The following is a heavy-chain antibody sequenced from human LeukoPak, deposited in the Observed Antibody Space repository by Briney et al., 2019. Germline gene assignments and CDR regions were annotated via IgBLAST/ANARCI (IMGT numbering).Heavy chain of an antibody. D-gene: IGHD4-17*01. CDR1: GGSISSYY. Sequence: SETLSLTCTVSGGSISSYYWSWIRQPPGKGLEWIGYIYYSGSTNYNPSLKSRVTISVDTSKNQFSLKLSSVTAADTAVYYCARLDYGDLQFDYWGQGTLVTVSS. CDR2: IYYSGST. CDR3: ARLDYGDLQFDY. J-gene: IGHJ4*02. V-gene: IGHV4-59*01.